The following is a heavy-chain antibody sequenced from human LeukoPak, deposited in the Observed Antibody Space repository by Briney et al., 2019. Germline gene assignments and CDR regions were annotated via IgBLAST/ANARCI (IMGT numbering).Heavy chain of an antibody. CDR3: ARDPYNGAYSEGYYYYYMDV. CDR2: INLDGSQK. Sequence: PGGSLRLSCAASGFTVFNYWMSWVRQAPGKGLEWVANINLDGSQKYYVDSLKGRFTISRDNAKNSLYLQMNSLRAEDTAVYYCARDPYNGAYSEGYYYYYMDVWGKGTTVTVSS. J-gene: IGHJ6*03. V-gene: IGHV3-7*01. D-gene: IGHD1-1*01. CDR1: GFTVFNYW.